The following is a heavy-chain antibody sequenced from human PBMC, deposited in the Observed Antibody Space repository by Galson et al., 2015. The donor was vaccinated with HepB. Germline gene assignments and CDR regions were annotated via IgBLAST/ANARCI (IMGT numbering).Heavy chain of an antibody. CDR2: TYYRSKWYI. Sequence: CAISGDSVSSYSAGWNWIRQSPSRGLEWLGRTYYRSKWYIDYAVSVNGRISITPDTSRNQFSLQLSSVTPEDTAIYSCAGGGLVRGALGWIAPWGPGFLVTVPP. CDR3: AGGGLVRGALGWIAP. CDR1: GDSVSSYSAG. J-gene: IGHJ5*02. V-gene: IGHV6-1*01. D-gene: IGHD3-16*01.